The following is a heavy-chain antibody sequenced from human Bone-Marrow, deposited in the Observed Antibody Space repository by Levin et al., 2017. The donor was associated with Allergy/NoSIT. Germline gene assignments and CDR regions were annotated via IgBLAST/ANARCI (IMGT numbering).Heavy chain of an antibody. CDR3: ARHQGGVSNWFDP. D-gene: IGHD2-8*02. Sequence: GKSLKISCQASGYSFSDSWISWVRQMPGKGLEWMGRISPSDSHTNYSPSFQGHVTISADKSISTAYLQWSSLKASDTAMYYCARHQGGVSNWFDPWGQGTLVTVSS. CDR1: GYSFSDSW. CDR2: ISPSDSHT. V-gene: IGHV5-10-1*01. J-gene: IGHJ5*02.